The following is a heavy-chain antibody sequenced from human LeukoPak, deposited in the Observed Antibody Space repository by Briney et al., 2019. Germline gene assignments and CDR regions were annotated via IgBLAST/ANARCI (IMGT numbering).Heavy chain of an antibody. Sequence: PSETLSLTCTVSGGSISSYYWSWIRQPPGKGLEWIGYIYYSGSTNYNPSLKSRVTISVDTSKNQFSLKLSSVTAADTAVYYCARQESYYYGSGLGEFDPWGQGTLVTVSS. J-gene: IGHJ5*02. V-gene: IGHV4-59*01. CDR1: GGSISSYY. CDR2: IYYSGST. D-gene: IGHD3-10*01. CDR3: ARQESYYYGSGLGEFDP.